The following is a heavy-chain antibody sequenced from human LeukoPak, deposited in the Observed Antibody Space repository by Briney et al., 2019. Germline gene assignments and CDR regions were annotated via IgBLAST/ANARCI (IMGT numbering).Heavy chain of an antibody. Sequence: ASVKVSCKASGYTFTGYYMHWVRQAPGQGLEWMGWINPNSGGTNYAQKFQGRVTMTRDTSISTAYMELSRLRSDDTAVYYCARSRTSYYYDSSGYIFDYWGQGTLATVSS. CDR1: GYTFTGYY. J-gene: IGHJ4*02. V-gene: IGHV1-2*02. CDR3: ARSRTSYYYDSSGYIFDY. D-gene: IGHD3-22*01. CDR2: INPNSGGT.